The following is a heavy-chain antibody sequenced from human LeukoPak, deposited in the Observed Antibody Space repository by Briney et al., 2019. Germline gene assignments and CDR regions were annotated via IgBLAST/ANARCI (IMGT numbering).Heavy chain of an antibody. Sequence: SETLSLTCTVSGGSISSSTYYWGWIRQPPGKGLEWIGTIYYSGSTYYNPSLKSRVTISVDTSKNQLSLKLSSVTAADTAVYYRARVPPDDYSSGRVDYWGQGTLVTVSS. J-gene: IGHJ4*02. CDR2: IYYSGST. CDR1: GGSISSSTYY. V-gene: IGHV4-39*07. CDR3: ARVPPDDYSSGRVDY. D-gene: IGHD3-22*01.